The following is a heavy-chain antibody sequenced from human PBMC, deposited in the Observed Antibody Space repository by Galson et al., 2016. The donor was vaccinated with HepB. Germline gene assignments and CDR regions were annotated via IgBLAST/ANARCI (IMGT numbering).Heavy chain of an antibody. V-gene: IGHV4-31*03. CDR3: ARDSSSGLRTFDV. J-gene: IGHJ3*01. CDR2: IYSSGYS. Sequence: TLSLTCTVSGGSTSSGDYYWTWIRQRPGKGLEWIGYIYSSGYSYSNPSLKSRLAISADTSKNQFSLKLNSVTAADTAVYYCARDSSSGLRTFDVWGQGRMVTVSS. D-gene: IGHD4-17*01. CDR1: GGSTSSGDYY.